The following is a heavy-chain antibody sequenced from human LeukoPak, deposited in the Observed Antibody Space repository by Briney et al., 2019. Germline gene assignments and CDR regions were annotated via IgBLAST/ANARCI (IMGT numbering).Heavy chain of an antibody. J-gene: IGHJ3*02. V-gene: IGHV3-53*01. CDR1: VFTVTANS. Sequence: GESLRLSCAASVFTVTANSMNWVRQAPGKGLEWVSRVSSGGDAFYDDSVKGRFTISRDTSKNTVFLQMDSLRAADTAVYYCAKFGDHMPDAFDIWGQGTMVTV. D-gene: IGHD4-17*01. CDR2: VSSGGDA. CDR3: AKFGDHMPDAFDI.